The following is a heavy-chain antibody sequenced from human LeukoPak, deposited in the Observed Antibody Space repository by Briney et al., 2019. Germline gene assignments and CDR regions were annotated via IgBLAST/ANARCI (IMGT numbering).Heavy chain of an antibody. V-gene: IGHV3-23*01. Sequence: PGGSLKLSCAASGFTFSSYAMSWVRQAPGKGLEWVSAISGSGGSTYYADSVKGRFTISRDNSKNTLYLQMNSLRAEDTAVYYCAKQNSGHDFRFRSYFDYWGQGTLVTVSS. D-gene: IGHD5-12*01. CDR3: AKQNSGHDFRFRSYFDY. CDR2: ISGSGGST. J-gene: IGHJ4*02. CDR1: GFTFSSYA.